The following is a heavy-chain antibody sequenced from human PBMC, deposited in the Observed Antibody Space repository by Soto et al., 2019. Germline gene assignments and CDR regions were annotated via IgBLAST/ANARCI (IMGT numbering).Heavy chain of an antibody. CDR1: GFTFSNAW. CDR2: IKSKTDGGTT. Sequence: GSLRLSCAASGFTFSNAWMSWVRQAPGKGLEWIGRIKSKTDGGTTDYAAPVKGRFTISRDDSKNTLYLQMNSLKTEDTAVYYCTTGGSGYDSDYYYYMDVWGKGTTVTVSS. CDR3: TTGGSGYDSDYYYYMDV. J-gene: IGHJ6*03. D-gene: IGHD5-12*01. V-gene: IGHV3-15*01.